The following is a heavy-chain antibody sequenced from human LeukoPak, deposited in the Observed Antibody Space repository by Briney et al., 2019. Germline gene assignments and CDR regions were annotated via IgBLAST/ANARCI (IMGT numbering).Heavy chain of an antibody. J-gene: IGHJ3*02. V-gene: IGHV4-30-4*08. Sequence: SETLSLTCTDSGGSISSSGHYWGWIRQPPGKGLEWIGYIYHSGSTYYNPSLKSRVTISVDTSKNQFSLKLSSVTAADTAVYYCARVEGTAYESSGYFLGSAFDIWGQGTMVTVSS. CDR1: GGSISSSGHY. CDR3: ARVEGTAYESSGYFLGSAFDI. CDR2: IYHSGST. D-gene: IGHD3-22*01.